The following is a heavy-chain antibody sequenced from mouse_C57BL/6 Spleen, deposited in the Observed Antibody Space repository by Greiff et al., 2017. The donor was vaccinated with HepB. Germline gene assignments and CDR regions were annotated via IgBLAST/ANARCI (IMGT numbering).Heavy chain of an antibody. CDR2: ISDGGSYT. D-gene: IGHD4-1*01. CDR3: ARAGTGTSFDY. J-gene: IGHJ2*01. Sequence: EVKLVESGGGLVKPGGSLKLSCAASGFTFSSYAMSWVRQTPDKRLEWVATISDGGSYTYYPDNVKGRFTISRDNAKNNLYLQMSHLKSEDTAMYYCARAGTGTSFDYWGQCTTLTVSS. CDR1: GFTFSSYA. V-gene: IGHV5-4*03.